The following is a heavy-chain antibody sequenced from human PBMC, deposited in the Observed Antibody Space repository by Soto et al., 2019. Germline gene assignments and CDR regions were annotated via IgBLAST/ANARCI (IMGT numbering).Heavy chain of an antibody. Sequence: EVQLVESGGGLIQPGGSLRLSCAASGFTVSSNYMSWVRQAPGKGLEWVSVIYSGGSTYYADSVKGRFTISRDNSKNPLYLQMNSLRAEDTAVYYCARGRVRRIAAAGTGNWFDPWGQGTLVTVSS. V-gene: IGHV3-53*01. CDR2: IYSGGST. D-gene: IGHD6-13*01. CDR3: ARGRVRRIAAAGTGNWFDP. J-gene: IGHJ5*02. CDR1: GFTVSSNY.